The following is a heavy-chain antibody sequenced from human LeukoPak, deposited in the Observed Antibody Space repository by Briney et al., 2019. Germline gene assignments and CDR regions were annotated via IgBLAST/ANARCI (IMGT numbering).Heavy chain of an antibody. V-gene: IGHV1-69*13. CDR1: GGTFSSYA. D-gene: IGHD5-18*01. CDR2: IIPIFGTA. CDR3: ARGARGYVPYYYYGMDV. J-gene: IGHJ6*02. Sequence: SVKVSCKSSGGTFSSYAISWVRQAPGQGLEWMGGIIPIFGTANYAQKFQGRVTITADESTSTAYMELSSLRSEDTAVYYCARGARGYVPYYYYGMDVWGQGTTVTVSS.